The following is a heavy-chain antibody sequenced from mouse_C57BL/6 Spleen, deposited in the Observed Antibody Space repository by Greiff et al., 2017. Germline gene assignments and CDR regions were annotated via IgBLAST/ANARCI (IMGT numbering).Heavy chain of an antibody. V-gene: IGHV3-6*01. D-gene: IGHD1-1*01. CDR1: GYSITSGYY. CDR2: ISYDGSN. CDR3: ARVYYGSSYEDYAMDY. J-gene: IGHJ4*01. Sequence: EVKVEESGPGLVKPSQSLSLTCSVTGYSITSGYYWNWIRQFPGNKLEWMGYISYDGSNNYNPSLKNRISITRDTSKNQFFLKLNSVTTEDTATYYCARVYYGSSYEDYAMDYWGQGTSVTVSS.